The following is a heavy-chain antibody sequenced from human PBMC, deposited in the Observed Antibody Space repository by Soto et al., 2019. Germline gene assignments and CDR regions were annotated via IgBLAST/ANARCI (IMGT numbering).Heavy chain of an antibody. J-gene: IGHJ4*02. D-gene: IGHD3-10*01. V-gene: IGHV3-21*01. CDR3: ARDLGEVSAL. CDR1: GFRFSGST. Sequence: PGGSLRLSCVASGFRFSGSTMNWVRQAPGKGLNWVSSISSSSHYIYYADSLKGRSTISRDNAKNSLFLQMNSLRAEDTAVYYCARDLGEVSALWGQGTLVTVSS. CDR2: ISSSSHYI.